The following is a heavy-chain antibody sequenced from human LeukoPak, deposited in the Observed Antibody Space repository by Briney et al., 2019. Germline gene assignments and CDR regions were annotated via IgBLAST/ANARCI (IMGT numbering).Heavy chain of an antibody. Sequence: SETLSLTCTVSGGSISSYYWSWIRQPPGKGLEWTGYIYYSGSTNYNPSLKSRVTISVDTSKNQFSLKLSSVTAADTAVYYCATTPYDYGDYVGYFDYWGQGTLVTVSS. CDR1: GGSISSYY. CDR3: ATTPYDYGDYVGYFDY. CDR2: IYYSGST. D-gene: IGHD4-17*01. J-gene: IGHJ4*02. V-gene: IGHV4-59*01.